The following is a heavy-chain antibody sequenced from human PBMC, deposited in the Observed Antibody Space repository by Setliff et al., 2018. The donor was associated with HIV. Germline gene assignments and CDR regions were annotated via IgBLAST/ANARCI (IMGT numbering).Heavy chain of an antibody. D-gene: IGHD2-21*02. J-gene: IGHJ6*02. Sequence: PSVKVSCKASGGSLRSLSINWVRQAPGQGLEWMAGTIPKFGTSNYAHKFQGRMTITADESTSTAYMELTGLRSEDTAVYYCANLRGEEAGNFYYFYFGLDVWGQGTTVTVS. CDR1: GGSLRSLS. CDR3: ANLRGEEAGNFYYFYFGLDV. CDR2: TIPKFGTS. V-gene: IGHV1-69*13.